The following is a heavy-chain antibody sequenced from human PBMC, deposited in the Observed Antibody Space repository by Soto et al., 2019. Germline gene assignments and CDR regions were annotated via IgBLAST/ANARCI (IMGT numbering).Heavy chain of an antibody. J-gene: IGHJ6*02. CDR2: TYYRSKWYN. Sequence: SQTLSLTCAISGDSVSSNSAAWNWIRQSPSRGLEWLGRTYYRSKWYNDYAVSVKSRITINPDTSKNQFSLQLNSATPEDTAVYYCARDGLVTIFGVVITSDYYYGMDVWGQGTTVTVS. CDR1: GDSVSSNSAA. CDR3: ARDGLVTIFGVVITSDYYYGMDV. V-gene: IGHV6-1*01. D-gene: IGHD3-3*01.